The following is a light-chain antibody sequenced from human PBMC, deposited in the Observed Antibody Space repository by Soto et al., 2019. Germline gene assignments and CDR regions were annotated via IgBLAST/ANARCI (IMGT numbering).Light chain of an antibody. Sequence: QSSLTQPSSVYGSPGQSITISCAGTSSDVGGYTYVSWYQQHPGKAPKLMIYDVSNRPSGVSNRFSGSKSGNTASLTTSGLQAEDEADYYCTSYTSSSTPYVFGGGTKVTVL. J-gene: IGLJ1*01. CDR3: TSYTSSSTPYV. CDR1: SSDVGGYTY. V-gene: IGLV2-14*01. CDR2: DVS.